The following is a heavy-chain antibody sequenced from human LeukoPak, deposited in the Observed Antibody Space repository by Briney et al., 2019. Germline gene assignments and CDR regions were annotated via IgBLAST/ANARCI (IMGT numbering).Heavy chain of an antibody. V-gene: IGHV4-59*01. CDR2: IYYSGST. CDR3: ARDYGDWHYFDY. J-gene: IGHJ4*02. D-gene: IGHD4-17*01. Sequence: PSETLSLTCTVSGGSISSYYWSWIRQPPGKGLEWIGYIYYSGSTNYNPSLKSRVTISVDTSKNLFSLKLSSVTAADTAVYYCARDYGDWHYFDYWGQGTLVTVSS. CDR1: GGSISSYY.